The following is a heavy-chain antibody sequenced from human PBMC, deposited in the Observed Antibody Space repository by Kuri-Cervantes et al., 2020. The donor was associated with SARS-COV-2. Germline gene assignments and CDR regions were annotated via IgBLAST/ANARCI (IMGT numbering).Heavy chain of an antibody. J-gene: IGHJ6*03. CDR3: ARVIGSSWFKNYYYYMDV. Sequence: ASVKVSCKASGYTFTSYDINWVRQATGQGLEWMGWMNPNSGNTGYAQKFQGRVTMTRNTSINTAYMELSSLRSEDTAVYYCARVIGSSWFKNYYYYMDVWGKGTTVTVSS. CDR1: GYTFTSYD. CDR2: MNPNSGNT. D-gene: IGHD6-13*01. V-gene: IGHV1-8*02.